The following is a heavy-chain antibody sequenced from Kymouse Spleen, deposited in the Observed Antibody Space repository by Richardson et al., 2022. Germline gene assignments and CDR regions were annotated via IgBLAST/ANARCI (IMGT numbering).Heavy chain of an antibody. CDR2: ISYDGSNK. CDR1: GFTFSSYG. Sequence: QVQLVESGGGVVQPGRSLRLSCAASGFTFSSYGMHWVRQAPGKGLEWVAVISYDGSNKYYADSVKGRFTISRDNSKNTLYLQMNSLRAEDTAVYYCAKEGLEQQLVFDYWGQGTLVTVSS. V-gene: IGHV3-30*18. D-gene: IGHD6-13*01. J-gene: IGHJ4*02. CDR3: AKEGLEQQLVFDY.